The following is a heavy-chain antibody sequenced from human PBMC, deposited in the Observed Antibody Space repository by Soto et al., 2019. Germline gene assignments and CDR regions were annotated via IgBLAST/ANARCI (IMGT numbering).Heavy chain of an antibody. J-gene: IGHJ6*03. Sequence: SETLSLTCTVSGGSISSSSYYWGWIRQPPGKGLEWIGSIYYSGSTYYNPSLKSRVTISVDTSKNQFSLKLSSVTAADTAVYYCAKREGWDYYYMDVWGKGTTVTVSS. CDR2: IYYSGST. CDR1: GGSISSSSYY. D-gene: IGHD1-26*01. V-gene: IGHV4-39*01. CDR3: AKREGWDYYYMDV.